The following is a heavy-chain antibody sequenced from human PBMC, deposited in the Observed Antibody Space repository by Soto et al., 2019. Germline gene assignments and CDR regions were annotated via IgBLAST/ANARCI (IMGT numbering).Heavy chain of an antibody. CDR2: ISGSGGST. CDR1: GFTFSSYA. CDR3: AKDQWVAVAATGGDLGY. V-gene: IGHV3-23*01. Sequence: EVQMLESGGGLVQPGGSLRLSCGASGFTFSSYAMSWVRQAPGKGLEWVSAISGSGGSTYYADSVKGRFTISRDNSKNTLYLQMNSLRAEDTAVYYCAKDQWVAVAATGGDLGYWGQGTLVTVSS. D-gene: IGHD6-19*01. J-gene: IGHJ4*02.